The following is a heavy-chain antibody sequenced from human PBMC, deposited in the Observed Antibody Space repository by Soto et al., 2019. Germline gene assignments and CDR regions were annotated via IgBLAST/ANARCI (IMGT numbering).Heavy chain of an antibody. D-gene: IGHD2-15*01. J-gene: IGHJ6*02. CDR1: GYSFTSYW. V-gene: IGHV5-51*01. CDR2: IYPGDSDT. CDR3: ARSPQAANNYYYYGMDV. Sequence: PGESLKISCNGSGYSFTSYWIGWVRQMPGKGLEWMGIIYPGDSDTRYSPSFQGQVTISADKSISTAYLQWSSLKASDTAMYYCARSPQAANNYYYYGMDVWGQGTTVTVSS.